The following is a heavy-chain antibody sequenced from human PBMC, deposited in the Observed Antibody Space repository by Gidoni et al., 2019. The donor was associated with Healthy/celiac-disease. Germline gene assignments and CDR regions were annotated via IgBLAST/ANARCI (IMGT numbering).Heavy chain of an antibody. Sequence: QVQLVESGGGVVQPGRSLRLSCAASGFTFSSYGMHWVRQAPGKGLEWVAVISYDGSNKYYADSVKGRFTISRDNSKNTLYLQMNSLRAEDTAVYYCAKDRGGTTHYYYYGMDVWGQGTTVTVSS. CDR3: AKDRGGTTHYYYYGMDV. J-gene: IGHJ6*02. CDR2: ISYDGSNK. D-gene: IGHD1-1*01. V-gene: IGHV3-30*18. CDR1: GFTFSSYG.